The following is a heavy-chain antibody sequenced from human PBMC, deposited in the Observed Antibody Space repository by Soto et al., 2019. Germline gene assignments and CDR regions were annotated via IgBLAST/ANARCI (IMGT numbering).Heavy chain of an antibody. CDR1: GFTFSSYA. CDR2: ISSSSSYK. J-gene: IGHJ6*02. CDR3: ARVILRSLEWGYSATYGLDV. Sequence: GGSLRLSCAASGFTFSSYAMTWVRQAPGKGLEWVSFISSSSSYKYYADSVKGRFTNSRDNAKNTLYLQMNSLRAEDTAAYYCARVILRSLEWGYSATYGLDVWGQGTTVTVSS. V-gene: IGHV3-21*01. D-gene: IGHD3-3*01.